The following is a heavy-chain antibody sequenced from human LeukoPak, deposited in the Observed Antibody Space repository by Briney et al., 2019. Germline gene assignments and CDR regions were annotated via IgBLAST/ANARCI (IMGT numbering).Heavy chain of an antibody. V-gene: IGHV3-30-3*01. CDR3: ARETGSAVGSTDFDY. Sequence: GGSLRLSCAASGFTFDSHAMHWVRQAPGKGLEWVAVISYDGSNKYYADSVKGRFTISRDNSKNTLYLQMDSLRAEDTAVYYCARETGSAVGSTDFDYWGQGTLVTVSS. J-gene: IGHJ4*02. CDR2: ISYDGSNK. CDR1: GFTFDSHA. D-gene: IGHD4-17*01.